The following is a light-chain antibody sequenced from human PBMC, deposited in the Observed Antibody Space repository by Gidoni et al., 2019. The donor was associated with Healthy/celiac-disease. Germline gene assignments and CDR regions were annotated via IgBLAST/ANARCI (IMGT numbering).Light chain of an antibody. CDR1: QSVSSY. CDR3: QQRSNWPWT. CDR2: DAS. V-gene: IGKV3-11*01. J-gene: IGKJ1*01. Sequence: IVLPQSPATLSLSPGERATLSCRASQSVSSYLAWYQQKPGQAPRLLIYDASNRATGIPARFSGSGSGTDFTLTISSLEPEDFAVYYCQQRSNWPWTFGQXTKVEIK.